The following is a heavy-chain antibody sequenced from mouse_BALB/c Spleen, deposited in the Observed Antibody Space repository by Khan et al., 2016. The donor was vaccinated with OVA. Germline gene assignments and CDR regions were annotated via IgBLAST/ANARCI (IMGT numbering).Heavy chain of an antibody. CDR1: GFTFSSYG. V-gene: IGHV5-6-3*01. Sequence: EVELVESGGGLMQPGGSLKLSCAASGFTFSSYGMSWVRQTPDKRLELVASINSNGGSTYYPDSVKGRFTISRDNAKNTLYLQMNSLKSEDTAMYYCASDPYYYGSKYAMDYWGQGTSVTVSS. CDR2: INSNGGST. J-gene: IGHJ4*01. D-gene: IGHD1-1*01. CDR3: ASDPYYYGSKYAMDY.